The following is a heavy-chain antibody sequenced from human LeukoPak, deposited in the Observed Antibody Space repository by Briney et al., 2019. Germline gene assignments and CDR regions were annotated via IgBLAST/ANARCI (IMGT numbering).Heavy chain of an antibody. J-gene: IGHJ4*02. CDR1: GGSFSSGDYH. CDR3: ARLRDIDYNYGYLDY. CDR2: IYYGGRT. V-gene: IGHV4-39*01. D-gene: IGHD5-18*01. Sequence: PSETLSLTCAVSGGSFSSGDYHWGWIRQPPGKGLEWTASIYYGGRTTYNPSLKGRVTISEDTSNNQFSLKLSSVTAADTAVYYCARLRDIDYNYGYLDYWGQGTLVTVSS.